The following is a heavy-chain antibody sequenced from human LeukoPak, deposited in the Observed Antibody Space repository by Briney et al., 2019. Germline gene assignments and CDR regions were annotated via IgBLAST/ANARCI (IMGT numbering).Heavy chain of an antibody. V-gene: IGHV4-34*01. CDR1: GGSFSGYY. CDR3: ARARCGGDCYPNWFDP. D-gene: IGHD2-21*02. J-gene: IGHJ5*02. Sequence: SETLSLTCAVYGGSFSGYYWSWIRQPPGKGLEWIGEINHSGSTNYNPTLKSRVTISVDTSKNQFSLKLRSVTAADTAVYYCARARCGGDCYPNWFDPWGQGTLVTVSS. CDR2: INHSGST.